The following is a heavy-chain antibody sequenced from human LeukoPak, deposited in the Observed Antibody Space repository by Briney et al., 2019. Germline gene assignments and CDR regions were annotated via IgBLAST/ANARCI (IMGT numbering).Heavy chain of an antibody. J-gene: IGHJ4*02. Sequence: SETLSLTCTVSGGSISSGSYYWSWIRQPAGKGLEWIGRIYTSGSTNYNPSLKSRVTISVDTSKNQFSLKLSSVTAADTAVYYCARGVAAAGVFSFDYWGQGTLVTVSS. CDR2: IYTSGST. CDR3: ARGVAAAGVFSFDY. CDR1: GGSISSGSYY. V-gene: IGHV4-61*02. D-gene: IGHD6-13*01.